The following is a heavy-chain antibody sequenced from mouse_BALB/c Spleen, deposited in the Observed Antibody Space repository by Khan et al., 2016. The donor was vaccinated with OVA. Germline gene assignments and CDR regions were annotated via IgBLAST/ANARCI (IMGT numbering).Heavy chain of an antibody. J-gene: IGHJ3*01. Sequence: QVQLQQSGAELVKPGASVKLSCKTSGYTFTSYWIQWVKQRPGQGLGWIGEIFPGTGTTYYNENFMGKAPLTIDTSSTTAYMQLSSLTSEDSAVYFCARGYFGNYEFAYWGQGTLVTVSS. CDR1: GYTFTSYW. V-gene: IGHV1S132*01. D-gene: IGHD2-1*01. CDR2: IFPGTGTT. CDR3: ARGYFGNYEFAY.